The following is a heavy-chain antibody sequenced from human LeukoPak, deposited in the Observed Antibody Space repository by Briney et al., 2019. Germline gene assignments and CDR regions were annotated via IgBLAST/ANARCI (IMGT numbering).Heavy chain of an antibody. V-gene: IGHV3-15*01. J-gene: IGHJ6*03. CDR3: TRTPTKITYYYDSSGYFPPSGYYMDV. CDR2: IKSKTDGGTT. D-gene: IGHD3-22*01. Sequence: GGSLRLSCAASGFTFSNAWMSWVRQAPGKGLEWVGRIKSKTDGGTTDYAAPVKGRFTISRDDSKNTLYLQMNSLKTEDTAVYYCTRTPTKITYYYDSSGYFPPSGYYMDVWGKGTTVTISS. CDR1: GFTFSNAW.